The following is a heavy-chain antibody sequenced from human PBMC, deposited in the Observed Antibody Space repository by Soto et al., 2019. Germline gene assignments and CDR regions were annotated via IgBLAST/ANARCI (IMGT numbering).Heavy chain of an antibody. J-gene: IGHJ4*02. CDR2: INSDGTT. CDR3: ARGGECQRSYYFDY. Sequence: PGGSLRLSCVASGFSFSTYWMHWVRQGPGKGLVWVSRINSDGTTSYADSVKGRFTISRDNAKNTLYLQMNSLRAEDTAVYFCARGGECQRSYYFDYWGQGTLVTVSS. D-gene: IGHD5-12*01. V-gene: IGHV3-74*01. CDR1: GFSFSTYW.